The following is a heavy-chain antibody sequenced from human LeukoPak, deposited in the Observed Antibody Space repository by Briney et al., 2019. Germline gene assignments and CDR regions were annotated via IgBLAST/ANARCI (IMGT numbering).Heavy chain of an antibody. CDR1: GYSFTSYW. D-gene: IGHD6-13*01. CDR2: IYPGDSDT. CDR3: ARRGGSSSWYAWFDP. Sequence: GESLKISCKGSGYSFTSYWIGWVRQMPGKGLEWMGIIYPGDSDTRYSPSFQGQVTISADKSISTAYLQWSSLKASDTAMYYCARRGGSSSWYAWFDPWGQGTLVTVSS. V-gene: IGHV5-51*01. J-gene: IGHJ5*02.